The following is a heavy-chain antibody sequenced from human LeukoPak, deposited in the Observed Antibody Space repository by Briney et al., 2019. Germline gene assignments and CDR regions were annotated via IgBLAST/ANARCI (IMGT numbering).Heavy chain of an antibody. D-gene: IGHD2-2*01. CDR1: GYTFTGYY. CDR2: INPNSGGT. J-gene: IGHJ6*03. CDR3: ARDEYCSSTACFYPYYMDV. Sequence: ASVKVSCKASGYTFTGYYMHWVRQAPGQGLEWMGCINPNSGGTNYAQKFQGRVTMTRDTSISTAYMELSRLRSDDTAVYYCARDEYCSSTACFYPYYMDVWGKGTTVTVSS. V-gene: IGHV1-2*02.